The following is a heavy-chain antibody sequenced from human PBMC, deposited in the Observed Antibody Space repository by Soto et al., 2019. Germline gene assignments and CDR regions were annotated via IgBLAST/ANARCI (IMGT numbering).Heavy chain of an antibody. CDR3: ARDGLTPIYYYYGMDV. CDR1: GDSVSSNSAA. Sequence: PSETLSLTCAISGDSVSSNSAAWNWIRQSPSRGLEWLGRTYYRSKWYNDYAVSVKSRITINPDTSKNQFSLQLNSVTPEDTAVYYCARDGLTPIYYYYGMDVWGQGTTVTVSS. V-gene: IGHV6-1*01. J-gene: IGHJ6*02. CDR2: TYYRSKWYN. D-gene: IGHD2-15*01.